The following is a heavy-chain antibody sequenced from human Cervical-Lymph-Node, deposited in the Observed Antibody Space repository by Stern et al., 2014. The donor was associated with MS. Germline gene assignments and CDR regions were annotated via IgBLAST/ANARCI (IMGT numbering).Heavy chain of an antibody. V-gene: IGHV3-74*02. CDR2: IASDGSGT. D-gene: IGHD3-22*01. J-gene: IGHJ2*01. CDR1: GFTFSSYW. CDR3: ARAPYYYDTSGYSYSYFDL. Sequence: MQLVQSGGGLVQPGGSLRLSCAASGFTFSSYWMHWVRQAPGKGLVWVSRIASDGSGTTYADSVKGRFTISRDNAKNTLYLQMNSLRAEDTAVYYCARAPYYYDTSGYSYSYFDLWGRGTLVTVSS.